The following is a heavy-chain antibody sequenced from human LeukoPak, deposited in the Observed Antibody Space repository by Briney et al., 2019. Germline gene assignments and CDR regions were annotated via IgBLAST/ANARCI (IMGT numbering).Heavy chain of an antibody. D-gene: IGHD3-10*01. Sequence: PGGSLRLSCAASGFTFSTYALTWVRQAPGKGLEWVSTIGGSGGSTYYADSVKGRFTISRDNSKNTLYLQMNSLRAEDTAVYYCAKDRALMVQGVIPVWGQGTLVTVSS. CDR2: IGGSGGST. J-gene: IGHJ4*02. V-gene: IGHV3-23*01. CDR3: AKDRALMVQGVIPV. CDR1: GFTFSTYA.